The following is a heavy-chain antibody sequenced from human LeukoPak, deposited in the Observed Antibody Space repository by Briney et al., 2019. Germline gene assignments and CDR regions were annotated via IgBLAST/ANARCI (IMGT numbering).Heavy chain of an antibody. CDR2: INWNGGST. D-gene: IGHD3-22*01. Sequence: GGSLRLSCAASGFMFDDYGMSWVRQAPGKGLEWVSGINWNGGSTGYADSVKGRFTISRDNAKNSLCLQMNSLRAEDTALYYCAKDMGNSSGYYFDYWGQGTLVTVSS. CDR3: AKDMGNSSGYYFDY. V-gene: IGHV3-20*04. J-gene: IGHJ4*02. CDR1: GFMFDDYG.